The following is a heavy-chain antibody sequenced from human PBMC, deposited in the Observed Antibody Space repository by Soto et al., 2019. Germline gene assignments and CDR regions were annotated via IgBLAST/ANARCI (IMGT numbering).Heavy chain of an antibody. Sequence: SETLSLTCNVSGASISSYNYWGWFRQPPGKGLEWIGEIYHSGSTNYNPSLKSRVTISVDKSKNQFSLKLSSVTAADTAVYYCARAHGNYYYGMDVWGQGTTVTVSS. D-gene: IGHD4-17*01. V-gene: IGHV4-4*02. CDR2: IYHSGST. CDR3: ARAHGNYYYGMDV. J-gene: IGHJ6*02. CDR1: GASISSYNY.